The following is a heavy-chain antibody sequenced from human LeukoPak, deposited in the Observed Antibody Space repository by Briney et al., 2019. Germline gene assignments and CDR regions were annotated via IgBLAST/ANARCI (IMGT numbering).Heavy chain of an antibody. CDR2: ISFDGSDA. D-gene: IGHD7-27*01. J-gene: IGHJ3*02. CDR3: ARDGPGDPSGRDASDI. Sequence: GGSLRLSCAASGFTFSGFWMHWVRQAPGKGLVWVSCISFDGSDATYADSVEGRFTISRDNSRDTLYLQLNNLRVDDTALYYCARDGPGDPSGRDASDIWGQGTVVTVSS. CDR1: GFTFSGFW. V-gene: IGHV3-74*01.